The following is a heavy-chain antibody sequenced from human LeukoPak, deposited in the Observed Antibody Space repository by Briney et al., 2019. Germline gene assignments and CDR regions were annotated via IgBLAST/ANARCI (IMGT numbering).Heavy chain of an antibody. CDR2: FDPEDGDT. CDR3: AKLYGRGLDP. CDR1: GHTITELS. D-gene: IGHD4-17*01. J-gene: IGHJ5*02. V-gene: IGHV1-24*01. Sequence: ASVTVSFKVSGHTITELSMHWVRQAPGKGLEWMGGFDPEDGDTIYAQKFQGRVTMTEDTSTDTAYMELSSLRSEDTAVYYCAKLYGRGLDPWGQGTLVTVSS.